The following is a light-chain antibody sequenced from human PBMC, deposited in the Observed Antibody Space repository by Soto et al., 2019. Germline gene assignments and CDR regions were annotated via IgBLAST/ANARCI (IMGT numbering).Light chain of an antibody. Sequence: QSVLTQPPSASGTPGQRVTISCSGSSSNIGSNTVNWFQQIPGTAPQLLIYKNDQRPSGVPDRFSGSKSGTSASLAIGGLQSDDEADYYCGTWGDSLKGYAFGTGTKVTVL. CDR3: GTWGDSLKGYA. V-gene: IGLV1-44*01. CDR1: SSNIGSNT. J-gene: IGLJ1*01. CDR2: KND.